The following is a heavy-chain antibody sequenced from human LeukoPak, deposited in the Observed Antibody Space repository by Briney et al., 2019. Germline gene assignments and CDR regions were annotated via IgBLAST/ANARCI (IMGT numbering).Heavy chain of an antibody. CDR3: AREGVVAGTIDY. V-gene: IGHV1-46*01. D-gene: IGHD6-19*01. CDR1: GYTFTSYY. CDR2: INPSGGST. Sequence: ASVKVSCKASGYTFTSYYMHWVRQAPGQGLEWMGIINPSGGSTSYAQKFQGRVTMTRDMSTSTVYMELSSLRSEDTAVYYCAREGVVAGTIDYWGQGTLVTVSS. J-gene: IGHJ4*02.